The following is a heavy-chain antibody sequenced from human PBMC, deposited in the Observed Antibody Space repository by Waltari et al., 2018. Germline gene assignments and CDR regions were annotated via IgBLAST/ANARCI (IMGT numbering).Heavy chain of an antibody. D-gene: IGHD4-17*01. V-gene: IGHV1-3*01. Sequence: QVQLVQSGAEVKKPGASVKVSCKASGYTFTSYAMHWVRQAPGQRLEWMGWINAGNGNTKYSQKFQGRVTITRDTSASTAYMELSSLRSEDTAVYYCARGGVMTTVVTPADYWGQGTLVTVSS. J-gene: IGHJ4*02. CDR3: ARGGVMTTVVTPADY. CDR2: INAGNGNT. CDR1: GYTFTSYA.